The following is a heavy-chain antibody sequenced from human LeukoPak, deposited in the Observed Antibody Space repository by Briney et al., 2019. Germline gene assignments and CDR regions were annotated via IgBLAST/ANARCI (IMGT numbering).Heavy chain of an antibody. J-gene: IGHJ4*02. V-gene: IGHV3-53*01. D-gene: IGHD6-13*01. CDR2: IYSGGST. CDR1: GFTVSSNY. CDR3: ARDTYSRLDY. Sequence: SGGSLRLSCAASGFTVSSNYMSWVRQAPGKGLEWVSVIYSGGSTYYADSVKGRFTISRDNSKNTLYLQMNSLRVEDTAVYYCARDTYSRLDYWGQGTLVTVSS.